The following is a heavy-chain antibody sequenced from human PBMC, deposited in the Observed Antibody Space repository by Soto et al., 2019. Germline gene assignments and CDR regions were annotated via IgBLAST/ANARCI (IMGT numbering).Heavy chain of an antibody. V-gene: IGHV3-30*04. J-gene: IGHJ4*02. CDR1: GFTFRSYA. D-gene: IGHD3-10*01. CDR2: ISRDGTNK. Sequence: PGGSLRFSCAASGFTFRSYAIHWVRQAPGKGLEWVAVISRDGTNKYYVDSVKGRFTISRDNSKDTVYLQMNSLRDEDSAMFYCARSRSGAVADSFDFWGQGTLVTVSS. CDR3: ARSRSGAVADSFDF.